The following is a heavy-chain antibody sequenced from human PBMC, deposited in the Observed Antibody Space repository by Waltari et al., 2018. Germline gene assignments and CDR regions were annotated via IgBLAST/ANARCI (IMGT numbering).Heavy chain of an antibody. J-gene: IGHJ4*02. CDR1: GYTFTDYH. CDR2: INPKSGGT. Sequence: QVQLVQSGAEAKKPGASVKVSCKASGYTFTDYHIHWVRQAPGQGLEWMGWINPKSGGTYYAQTFQGWVTMTRDTSTSTVYMELSSLKSDDTAMYYCARRSCTGECYAPYVYWGQGSLVTVSS. CDR3: ARRSCTGECYAPYVY. V-gene: IGHV1-2*04. D-gene: IGHD2-8*02.